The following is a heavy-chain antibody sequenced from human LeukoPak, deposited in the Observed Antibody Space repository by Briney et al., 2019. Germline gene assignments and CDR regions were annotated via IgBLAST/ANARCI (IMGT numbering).Heavy chain of an antibody. CDR2: IYYSGST. CDR3: ASRTIVGATGDY. J-gene: IGHJ4*02. Sequence: SETLSLTCTVSGGSISSSSYYWGWIRQPPGKGLEWIGSIYYSGSTYYNPSLKSRVTISVDTSKNQFSLKLSSVTPADTAVYYCASRTIVGATGDYWGQGTLVTVSS. CDR1: GGSISSSSYY. D-gene: IGHD1-26*01. V-gene: IGHV4-39*01.